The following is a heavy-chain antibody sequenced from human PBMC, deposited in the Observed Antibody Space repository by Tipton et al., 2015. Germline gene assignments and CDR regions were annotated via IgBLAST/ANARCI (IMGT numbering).Heavy chain of an antibody. CDR2: IYPGDSDT. D-gene: IGHD1-26*01. Sequence: QLVQSGPEVKKPGQSLKISCKASGLRVSTDWIGWVRQMPGKGLEWMGIIYPGDSDTRYSPSFQGQVTISADKSISTAYLQWSSLKASDTAMYYCARHIVGATAAFDIWGQGTMVTVSS. CDR3: ARHIVGATAAFDI. CDR1: GLRVSTDW. V-gene: IGHV5-51*01. J-gene: IGHJ3*02.